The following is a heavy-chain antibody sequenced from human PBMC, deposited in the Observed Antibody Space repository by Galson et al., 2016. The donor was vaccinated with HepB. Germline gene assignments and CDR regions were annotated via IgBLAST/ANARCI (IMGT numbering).Heavy chain of an antibody. Sequence: SLRLSCAASGFTFGSCGMHWVRQAPGKGLEWLALIWYDGSNDYYADSVKGRFTISRDNSKNTLYLQLNSLRAEDTAVYYCAREHPGIAAAILDYWGQGTLVTVST. V-gene: IGHV3-33*01. CDR1: GFTFGSCG. CDR3: AREHPGIAAAILDY. D-gene: IGHD6-25*01. J-gene: IGHJ4*02. CDR2: IWYDGSND.